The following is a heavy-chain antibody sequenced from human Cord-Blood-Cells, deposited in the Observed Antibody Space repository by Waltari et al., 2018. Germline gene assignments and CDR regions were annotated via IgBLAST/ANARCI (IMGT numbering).Heavy chain of an antibody. Sequence: YTFTSYGISWVRQAPGQGLEWMGWISAYNGNTNYAQKLQGRVTMTTDTSTSTAYMELRSLRSDDTAVYYCARANNLYSSSSEDYWGQGTLVTVSS. V-gene: IGHV1-18*04. D-gene: IGHD6-6*01. J-gene: IGHJ4*02. CDR1: YTFTSYG. CDR2: ISAYNGNT. CDR3: ARANNLYSSSSEDY.